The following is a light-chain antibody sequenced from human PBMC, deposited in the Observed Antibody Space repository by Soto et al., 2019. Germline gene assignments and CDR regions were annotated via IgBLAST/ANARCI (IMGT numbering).Light chain of an antibody. V-gene: IGKV3D-15*01. Sequence: EIVMTQSPATLSVSPGERATLSCRASQSVRSNLAWYQQKPGQAPRLLIYGASNRATGIPARFSGSGSGTEFTLTISSLQSEDFAVYYCQQYNNWPPLTFGGGTKVDIK. J-gene: IGKJ4*01. CDR1: QSVRSN. CDR3: QQYNNWPPLT. CDR2: GAS.